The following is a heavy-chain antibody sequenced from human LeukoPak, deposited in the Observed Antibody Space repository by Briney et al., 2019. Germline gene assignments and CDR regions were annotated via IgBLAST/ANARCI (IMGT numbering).Heavy chain of an antibody. CDR2: ISGSGGST. V-gene: IGHV3-23*01. J-gene: IGHJ4*02. CDR1: GFTFSSYA. CDR3: AKAGYYYGSGSPSNYFDY. Sequence: PGGSLRLSCAASGFTFSSYAMSWVRQAPGKGLEWVSAISGSGGSTYYADSVKGRFTISRDNSKNTLYLQMNSLRAEDTAVYYCAKAGYYYGSGSPSNYFDYWGQGTLVTVSS. D-gene: IGHD3-10*01.